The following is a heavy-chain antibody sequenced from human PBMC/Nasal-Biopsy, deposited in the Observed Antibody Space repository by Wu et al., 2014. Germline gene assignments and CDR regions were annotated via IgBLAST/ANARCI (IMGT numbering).Heavy chain of an antibody. Sequence: LVKPTQTLTLTCKFSGFSLTTGGVGVGWIRQPPGKALEWLALIYWDGDKRYSPSLSSRLSITKDTSKNQVVLTMTNMDPVDTATYYCARMKITGISTSIDYWGQGTLVTVSS. J-gene: IGHJ4*02. CDR2: IYWDGDK. D-gene: IGHD1-20*01. CDR3: ARMKITGISTSIDY. CDR1: GFSLTTGGVG. V-gene: IGHV2-5*02.